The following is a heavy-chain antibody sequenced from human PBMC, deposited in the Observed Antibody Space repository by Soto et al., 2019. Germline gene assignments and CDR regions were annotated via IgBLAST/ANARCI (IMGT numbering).Heavy chain of an antibody. J-gene: IGHJ6*02. Sequence: QVQLVQSGTELKKPGASVKVSCKASGYSFTTYNLHWVRQAPGQGLEWMGIINPSVGSTTYAQNFQDRVTMTRDTSTTTVYMELSSLRSEDTAVYYCARARDMDVWGQGTTVTVSS. CDR1: GYSFTTYN. V-gene: IGHV1-46*01. CDR3: ARARDMDV. CDR2: INPSVGST.